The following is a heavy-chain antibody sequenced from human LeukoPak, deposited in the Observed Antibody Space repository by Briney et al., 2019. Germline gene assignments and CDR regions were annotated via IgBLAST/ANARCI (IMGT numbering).Heavy chain of an antibody. CDR3: ARVKGSSGYSPYYFGY. V-gene: IGHV4-38-2*02. D-gene: IGHD3-22*01. CDR2: IYHSGST. Sequence: SETLSLTCTVSGYSISSGYYWGWIRQPPGKGLEWIGSIYHSGSTYYNPSLKSRVTISVDTSKNQFSLKLSSVTAADTAVYYCARVKGSSGYSPYYFGYWGQGTLVTVSS. CDR1: GYSISSGYY. J-gene: IGHJ4*02.